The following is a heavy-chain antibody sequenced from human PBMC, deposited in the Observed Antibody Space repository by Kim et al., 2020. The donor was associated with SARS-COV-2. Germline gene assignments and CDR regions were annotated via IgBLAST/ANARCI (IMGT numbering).Heavy chain of an antibody. CDR3: AKDPYYYDSSGYYRGYYYYGMDV. Sequence: GGSLRLSCAASGFTFSSYGMHWVRQAPGKGLEWVAVISYDGSNKYYADSVKGRFTISRDNSKNTLYLQMNSLRAEDTAVYYCAKDPYYYDSSGYYRGYYYYGMDVWGQGTTVTVSS. CDR1: GFTFSSYG. CDR2: ISYDGSNK. V-gene: IGHV3-30*18. D-gene: IGHD3-22*01. J-gene: IGHJ6*02.